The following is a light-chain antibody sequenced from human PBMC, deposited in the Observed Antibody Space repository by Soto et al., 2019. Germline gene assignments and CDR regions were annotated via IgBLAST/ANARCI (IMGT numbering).Light chain of an antibody. J-gene: IGKJ1*01. V-gene: IGKV1-5*03. CDR1: QSISSW. CDR2: KAS. Sequence: DIQMTQSPSTLSASVGDRVTITCRASQSISSWLAWYQQRPGKAPKVLVYKASTLASGVPSRFSGSGSGTEFTLTISSLQPDDFATYYCQQYNNYWTFGQGTKVDIK. CDR3: QQYNNYWT.